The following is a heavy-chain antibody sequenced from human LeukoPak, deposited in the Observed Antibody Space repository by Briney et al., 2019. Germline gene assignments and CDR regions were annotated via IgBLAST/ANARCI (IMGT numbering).Heavy chain of an antibody. J-gene: IGHJ4*02. V-gene: IGHV3-30*03. CDR1: GFTFSSYG. Sequence: GGSLRLSCAASGFTFSSYGMHWVRQAPGKGLEWVAVISYDGSNKYYVASVKGRFTISRDNSNNTLYLQMNSLRAEDTAVYYCARAFPYDSSGYPFDYWGQGTLVTVSS. CDR3: ARAFPYDSSGYPFDY. CDR2: ISYDGSNK. D-gene: IGHD3-22*01.